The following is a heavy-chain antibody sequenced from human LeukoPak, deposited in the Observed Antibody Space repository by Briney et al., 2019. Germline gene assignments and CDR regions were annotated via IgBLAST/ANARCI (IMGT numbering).Heavy chain of an antibody. V-gene: IGHV3-7*01. Sequence: GGSLRLSCEVSGFTFSSYWMTWARHIPGKGLEWVASINRDGSEQHYVESVKGRFTISRDNGRNSLYLQMDSLRVDDTAVYYCARVGAWELQRVFENWGQGTLVTVSS. D-gene: IGHD1-26*01. CDR3: ARVGAWELQRVFEN. CDR1: GFTFSSYW. J-gene: IGHJ4*02. CDR2: INRDGSEQ.